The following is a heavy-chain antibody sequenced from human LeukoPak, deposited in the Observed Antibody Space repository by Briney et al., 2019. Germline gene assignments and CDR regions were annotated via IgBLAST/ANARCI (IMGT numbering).Heavy chain of an antibody. CDR3: ARSDFWSGYFYFDY. V-gene: IGHV4-4*07. J-gene: IGHJ4*02. CDR1: GGSISSYY. Sequence: SETLSLTCTVSGGSISSYYWSWIRQPAGKGLEWIGRIYTSGSTNYNPSLKSRVTMSVDTSKNQFSLKLSSVTAADTAVYYCARSDFWSGYFYFDYWGQGTLVTVSS. D-gene: IGHD3-3*01. CDR2: IYTSGST.